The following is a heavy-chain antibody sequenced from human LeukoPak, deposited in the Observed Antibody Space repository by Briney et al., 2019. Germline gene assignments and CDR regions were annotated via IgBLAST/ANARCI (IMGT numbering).Heavy chain of an antibody. CDR2: IYHSGST. V-gene: IGHV4-38-2*02. CDR1: GYSISSGYY. Sequence: SETLSLTCTVSGYSISSGYYWGWIQQPPGKGLEWIGSIYHSGSTYYNPSLKSRVTISVDTSKNQFSLKLSSVTAAVTAVYYCARGTVVGASIDYWGQGTLVTVSS. CDR3: ARGTVVGASIDY. J-gene: IGHJ4*02. D-gene: IGHD2-15*01.